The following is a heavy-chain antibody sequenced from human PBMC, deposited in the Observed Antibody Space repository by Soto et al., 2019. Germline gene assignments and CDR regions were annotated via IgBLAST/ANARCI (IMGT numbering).Heavy chain of an antibody. D-gene: IGHD3-3*01. J-gene: IGHJ6*02. CDR3: ARDRIDYDFWSGGRHYYYGMDV. V-gene: IGHV3-33*01. CDR2: IWYDGSNK. Sequence: GGSLRLSCAASGFTFSSYGMHWVRQAPGKGLEWVAVIWYDGSNKYYADSVKGRFTISRDNSKNTLYLQMNSLRAEDTAVYYCARDRIDYDFWSGGRHYYYGMDVWGQGTTVTVSS. CDR1: GFTFSSYG.